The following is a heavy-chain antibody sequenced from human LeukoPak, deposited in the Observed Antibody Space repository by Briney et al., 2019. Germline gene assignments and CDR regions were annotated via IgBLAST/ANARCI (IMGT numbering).Heavy chain of an antibody. D-gene: IGHD5-18*01. Sequence: GGSLRLSCAASGFIFSNYAVSWVRQAPGKGLEWVSAISDSGGDTHYADSVKGRFTISRDNSRNTLYLQMNSLRAEDTPLYYCAKDVKGYSFDYWGQGTLVTVSS. CDR1: GFIFSNYA. V-gene: IGHV3-23*01. CDR3: AKDVKGYSFDY. J-gene: IGHJ4*02. CDR2: ISDSGGDT.